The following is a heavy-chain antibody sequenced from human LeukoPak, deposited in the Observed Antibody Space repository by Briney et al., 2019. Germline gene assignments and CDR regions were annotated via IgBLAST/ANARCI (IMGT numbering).Heavy chain of an antibody. Sequence: GGSLSLSCAACGFTFSNAWLSWVRQAPGKGLEWVGRIKSKTDGGTTDYAAPVKGRFTISRYDSKNTLYLQMNSLKTEDTAVYYWTTVSGYCSSTSCYTGAFDIWGQGTMVTVSS. CDR1: GFTFSNAW. V-gene: IGHV3-15*01. CDR3: TTVSGYCSSTSCYTGAFDI. D-gene: IGHD2-2*02. CDR2: IKSKTDGGTT. J-gene: IGHJ3*02.